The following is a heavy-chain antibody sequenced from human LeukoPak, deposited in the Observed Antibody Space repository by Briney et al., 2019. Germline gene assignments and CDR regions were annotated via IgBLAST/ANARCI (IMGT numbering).Heavy chain of an antibody. V-gene: IGHV1-3*01. J-gene: IGHJ6*02. CDR3: ARSLAAAYYYYGMDV. CDR2: INAGNGNT. Sequence: ASVKVSCKASGYTFTSYAMHWVRQAPGQRLEWMGWINAGNGNTKYSQKFQDRVTITRDTSASTAYMELSSLRSGDTAVYYCARSLAAAYYYYGMDVWGQGTTVTVSS. CDR1: GYTFTSYA.